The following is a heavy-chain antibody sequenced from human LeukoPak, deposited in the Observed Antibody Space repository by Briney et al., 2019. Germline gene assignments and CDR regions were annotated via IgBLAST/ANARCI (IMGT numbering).Heavy chain of an antibody. CDR2: ISGSGGST. CDR1: GFTFSSYG. J-gene: IGHJ4*02. D-gene: IGHD6-19*01. CDR3: AKRAGSGWLLDY. Sequence: GGSLRLSCAASGFTFSSYGMSWVRQAPGKGLEWVSTISGSGGSTYYADSVRGRFTISRDNSKNTLSLQMNSLRAEDTAVYYCAKRAGSGWLLDYWGQGTLVTVSS. V-gene: IGHV3-23*01.